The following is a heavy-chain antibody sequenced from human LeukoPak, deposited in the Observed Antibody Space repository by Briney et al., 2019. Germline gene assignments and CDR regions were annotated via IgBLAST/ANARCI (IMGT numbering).Heavy chain of an antibody. V-gene: IGHV4-4*02. CDR2: IYHSGST. D-gene: IGHD2-15*01. CDR1: GGSISSSNW. CDR3: ARGGARLRLGYCSGGSCYPIY. J-gene: IGHJ4*02. Sequence: PSGTLSLTCAVSGGSISSSNWWSWVRQPPGKGLEWIGEIYHSGSTNYNPSLKSRVTISVETSKNQFSLKLSSVTAADTAVYYCARGGARLRLGYCSGGSCYPIYWGQGTLVTVSS.